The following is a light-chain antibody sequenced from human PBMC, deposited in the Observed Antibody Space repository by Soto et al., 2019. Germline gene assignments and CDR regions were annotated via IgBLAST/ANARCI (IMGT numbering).Light chain of an antibody. CDR1: STDVGAGYD. CDR2: GNF. CDR3: QSYDTSLRGDV. Sequence: SALTQPATVSGSAGHSITISCTGTSTDVGAGYDVHCYQQLPGTAPKLLIYGNFNRPSGVPDRFSGSKSGTSASLAITGLQAEDEADYYCQSYDTSLRGDVFGTRTKVTVL. V-gene: IGLV1-40*01. J-gene: IGLJ1*01.